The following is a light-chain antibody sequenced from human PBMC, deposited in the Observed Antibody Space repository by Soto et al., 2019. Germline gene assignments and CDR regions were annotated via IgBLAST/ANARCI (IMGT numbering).Light chain of an antibody. J-gene: IGKJ2*01. CDR1: QSFGSW. CDR3: QEYKSGPGYN. CDR2: KTS. V-gene: IGKV1-5*03. Sequence: DIQMTQSPSTLSASVGDRVTITCRASQSFGSWLAWYQQKPGKAPELLSYKTSTLERGVPSRFSGSVSGTEFTLTISSLQPDDFATYYCQEYKSGPGYNFGQGTRLEIK.